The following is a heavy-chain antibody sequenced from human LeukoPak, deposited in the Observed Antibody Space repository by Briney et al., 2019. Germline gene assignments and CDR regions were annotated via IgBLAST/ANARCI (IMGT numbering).Heavy chain of an antibody. Sequence: KASETLSLTCTVSGGSITDHYWSWIRQPPGKGLELTGHIHSTGNTFYKPSLKSRITISLDTSRNQFSLRLSSVTAADTAVYYCARFSSGCSTASCYLDYWGQGTLVTVSS. CDR1: GGSITDHY. J-gene: IGHJ4*02. CDR2: IHSTGNT. D-gene: IGHD2-2*01. CDR3: ARFSSGCSTASCYLDY. V-gene: IGHV4-59*11.